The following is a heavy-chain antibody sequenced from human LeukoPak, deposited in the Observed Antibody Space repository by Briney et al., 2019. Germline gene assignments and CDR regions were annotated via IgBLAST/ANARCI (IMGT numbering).Heavy chain of an antibody. V-gene: IGHV1-2*02. D-gene: IGHD3-3*01. CDR2: INPNSGGT. J-gene: IGHJ3*02. CDR3: ARAPRSDFRRRAFDI. Sequence: GASVKVSCKASGYTFTGYYMHWVRRAPGQGLEWMGGINPNSGGTNYAQKFQGRDTMTRDTSFSTPYMELSRLRSDDTAVYYSARAPRSDFRRRAFDIWGQGTMVTVSS. CDR1: GYTFTGYY.